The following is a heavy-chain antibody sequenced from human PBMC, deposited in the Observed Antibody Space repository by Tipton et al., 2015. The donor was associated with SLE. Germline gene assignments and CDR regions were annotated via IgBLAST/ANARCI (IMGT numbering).Heavy chain of an antibody. V-gene: IGHV4-34*01. CDR3: ARGGSRGFDY. CDR1: GGPFRGYY. J-gene: IGHJ4*02. D-gene: IGHD3-10*01. Sequence: TLSLTCTVYGGPFRGYYWSWIRQSPGKGLEWIGESSPSGGTKDNPSLKSRVIVSVDTSKNQVSLNLSSVTAADTAVYYCARGGSRGFDYWGQGTLVTVSS. CDR2: SSPSGGT.